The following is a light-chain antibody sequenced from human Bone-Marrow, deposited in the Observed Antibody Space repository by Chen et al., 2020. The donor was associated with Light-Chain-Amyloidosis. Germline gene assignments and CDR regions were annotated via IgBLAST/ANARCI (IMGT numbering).Light chain of an antibody. CDR2: DDS. CDR1: NIGSTS. CDR3: QVGDRSGIRPV. Sequence: SYVLTQPSLVSVAPGQTATIACGGNNIGSTSVHWYQQTPGQAPLPDVYDDSHRPSGNPERLSCYDSGSTTTMTDIRVEAGKDAGYYCQVGDRSGIRPVFDGGTKLTVL. J-gene: IGLJ3*02. V-gene: IGLV3-21*02.